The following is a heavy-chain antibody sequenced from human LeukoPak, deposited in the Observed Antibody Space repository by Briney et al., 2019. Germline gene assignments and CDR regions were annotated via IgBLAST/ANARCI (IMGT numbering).Heavy chain of an antibody. CDR1: GFTFSSYA. D-gene: IGHD6-19*01. CDR3: AKDRRRIAVAGTFDY. V-gene: IGHV3-23*01. CDR2: ISGSGGST. Sequence: GGSLRLSCAASGFTFSSYAMSWVRQAPGKGLEWVSAISGSGGSTYYADSVKGRFTISRDNSKNTLYLQMNSLRAKDTAVYYCAKDRRRIAVAGTFDYWGQGTLVTVSS. J-gene: IGHJ4*02.